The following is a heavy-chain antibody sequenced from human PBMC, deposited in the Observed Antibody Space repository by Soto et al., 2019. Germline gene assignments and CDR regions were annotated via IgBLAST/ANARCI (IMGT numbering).Heavy chain of an antibody. CDR3: ARHEQGPAFDP. V-gene: IGHV4-39*01. Sequence: QVQLQESGPGLVKPSETLSLTCTVSGGSICSSGYYWAWIRQSPEKGLEWIASIYYSGSTYYTPSLKSRLTISGDTSKNQFSLKLRSVTVADTAVYYCARHEQGPAFDPWGQGTLVTVSS. CDR2: IYYSGST. CDR1: GGSICSSGYY. D-gene: IGHD6-13*01. J-gene: IGHJ5*02.